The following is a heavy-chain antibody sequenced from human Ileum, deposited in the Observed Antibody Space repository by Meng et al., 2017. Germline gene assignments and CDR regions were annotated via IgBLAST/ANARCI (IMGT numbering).Heavy chain of an antibody. J-gene: IGHJ4*02. V-gene: IGHV4-4*02. CDR1: GGSISSSFY. Sequence: VPRQDAGPGLGAPSGTRSPTGTFPGGSISSSFYWSWVRQSPGKGLEWIGQIYLAGSPNYNPSLESRVTISVDKSKNQFSLRLTSVTAADTAIFYCVRHGGKYFDSWGQGTLVTASS. CDR2: IYLAGSP. D-gene: IGHD2-15*01. CDR3: VRHGGKYFDS.